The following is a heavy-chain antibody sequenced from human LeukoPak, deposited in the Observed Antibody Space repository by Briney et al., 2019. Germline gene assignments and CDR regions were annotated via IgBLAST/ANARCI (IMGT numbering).Heavy chain of an antibody. J-gene: IGHJ4*02. V-gene: IGHV4-59*08. D-gene: IGHD2-2*02. Sequence: SETLSLTCSVSGGSISSSYWSWIRQPPGQGLEWIGDISYSGTTNFNPSLKSRFTISLDTSKNQFSLQLSSVTAADTAVYYCARVLPPLYHFDYWGQGTLVTVSS. CDR2: ISYSGTT. CDR3: ARVLPPLYHFDY. CDR1: GGSISSSY.